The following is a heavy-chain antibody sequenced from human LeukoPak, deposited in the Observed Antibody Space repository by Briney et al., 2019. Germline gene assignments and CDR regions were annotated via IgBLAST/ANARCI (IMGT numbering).Heavy chain of an antibody. CDR3: ARDLTAMVWFDP. J-gene: IGHJ5*02. D-gene: IGHD5-18*01. V-gene: IGHV4-39*07. CDR1: GGSISSSSYY. CDR2: IYYSGST. Sequence: SETLSLTCTVSGGSISSSSYYWGWIRQPPGKGLEWIGGIYYSGSTYYNPSLKSRVTISVDTSKNQFSLKLSSVTAADTAVYYCARDLTAMVWFDPWGQGTLVTVSS.